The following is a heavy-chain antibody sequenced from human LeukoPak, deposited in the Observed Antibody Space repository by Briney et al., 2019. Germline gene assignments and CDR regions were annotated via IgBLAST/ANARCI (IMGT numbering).Heavy chain of an antibody. J-gene: IGHJ3*02. CDR1: GYSFASYW. D-gene: IGHD2-15*01. CDR2: IYPGDSDT. Sequence: GESLKISCKGSGYSFASYWIGWVRQMPGKGLEWMGIIYPGDSDTRYSPSFQGQVTISADKSISTAYLQWSSLKASDTAMYYCATPFSYCSGGGCYHAFDIWGQGTMVTVSS. CDR3: ATPFSYCSGGGCYHAFDI. V-gene: IGHV5-51*01.